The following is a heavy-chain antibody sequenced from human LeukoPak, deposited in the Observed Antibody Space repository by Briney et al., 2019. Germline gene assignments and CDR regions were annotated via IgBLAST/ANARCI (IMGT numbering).Heavy chain of an antibody. J-gene: IGHJ4*02. Sequence: SETLSLTCAVYGGSFSGYYWSWIRQPPGKGLEWIGEINHSGSTNYNPSLKSRVTISAGRSKNQISLKLNSVTAADTAMYYCARGGVVVPNAGFDCWGQGTLVTVSS. V-gene: IGHV4-34*01. D-gene: IGHD2-2*01. CDR3: ARGGVVVPNAGFDC. CDR1: GGSFSGYY. CDR2: INHSGST.